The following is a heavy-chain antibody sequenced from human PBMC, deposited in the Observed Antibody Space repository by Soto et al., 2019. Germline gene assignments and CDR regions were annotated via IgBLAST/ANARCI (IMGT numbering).Heavy chain of an antibody. CDR1: GDSITSGCYC. CDR2: IHGSGASGST. Sequence: PSETLPLTCTATGDSITSGCYCWSWIRQHPGKGLEWLGYIHGSGASGSTLYNPSLKSRITLSVDTSKTQFSLNLSSVTVADTAVYFCARKQAGYFSRMAYWSQGTLVTVSS. D-gene: IGHD2-2*03. CDR3: ARKQAGYFSRMAY. J-gene: IGHJ4*01. V-gene: IGHV4-31*03.